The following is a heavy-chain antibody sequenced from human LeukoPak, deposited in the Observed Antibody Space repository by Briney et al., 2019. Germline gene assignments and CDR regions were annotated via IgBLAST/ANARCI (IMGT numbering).Heavy chain of an antibody. CDR3: ARVYSGYDWFWFDP. V-gene: IGHV4-39*07. D-gene: IGHD5-12*01. CDR2: IYYSGST. CDR1: GGSISSSSYY. J-gene: IGHJ5*02. Sequence: SETLSLTCTVSGGSISSSSYYWGWIRQPPGKGLEWIGSIYYSGSTYYNPSLKSRVTISVDTSKNQFSLRLSSVTAADTAVYYCARVYSGYDWFWFDPWGQGTLVTVSS.